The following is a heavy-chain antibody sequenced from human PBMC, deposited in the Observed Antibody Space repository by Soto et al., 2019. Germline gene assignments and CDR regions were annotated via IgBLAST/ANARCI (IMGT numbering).Heavy chain of an antibody. V-gene: IGHV3-33*08. CDR2: ISCDSSNK. CDR1: GLTFSSYG. Sequence: GGSLRLSCAASGLTFSSYGMHWVRQAPGKGLEWVAVISCDSSNKYYADSVEGRFTISRDNAKNSLYLQMNSLRDEDTAVYYCARDLGLRFPFDYWGQGTLVTVSS. CDR3: ARDLGLRFPFDY. D-gene: IGHD3-3*01. J-gene: IGHJ4*02.